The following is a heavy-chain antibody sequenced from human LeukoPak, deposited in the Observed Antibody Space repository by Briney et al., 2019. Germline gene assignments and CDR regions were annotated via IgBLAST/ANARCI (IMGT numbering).Heavy chain of an antibody. CDR2: INPNSGAT. Sequence: ASVKVSCKASGYTFTDYYMHWVRQVPGQGLEWMGWINPNSGATNSAQKFQGRVTMTRDTSISTAYMELSRLRSDDTAVYYCARDSGGREEPGFVDYWGQGTLVTVSS. CDR3: ARDSGGREEPGFVDY. CDR1: GYTFTDYY. J-gene: IGHJ4*02. V-gene: IGHV1-2*02. D-gene: IGHD1-26*01.